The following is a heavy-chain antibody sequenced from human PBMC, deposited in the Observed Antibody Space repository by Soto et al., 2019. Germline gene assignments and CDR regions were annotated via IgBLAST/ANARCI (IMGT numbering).Heavy chain of an antibody. CDR3: AINPTKYCSGGRCYYYYYMDV. V-gene: IGHV3-33*08. D-gene: IGHD2-15*01. CDR2: IWYDGSNK. Sequence: GVPLRLSCAAVGFTFSNYGMRWVRQAPGKGLEWVAVIWYDGSNKYYADSVKGRFTISRDNSKNTLYLQMNSLRAEDTAVYYCAINPTKYCSGGRCYYYYYMDVWGKGTAVTVAS. J-gene: IGHJ6*03. CDR1: GFTFSNYG.